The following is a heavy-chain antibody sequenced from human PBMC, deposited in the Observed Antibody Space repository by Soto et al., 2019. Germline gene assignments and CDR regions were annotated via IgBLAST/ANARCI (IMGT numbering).Heavy chain of an antibody. CDR2: INPNSGGT. CDR1: GYTFTGYY. V-gene: IGHV1-2*04. CDR3: ASNSGSYIFDLDY. D-gene: IGHD3-10*01. Sequence: GASVKVSCKASGYTFTGYYMHWVRQAPGQGLEWMGWINPNSGGTNYAQKFQGWVTMTRDTSISTAYMELSRLRSDDTAVYYCASNSGSYIFDLDYWGQRTLVTVSS. J-gene: IGHJ4*02.